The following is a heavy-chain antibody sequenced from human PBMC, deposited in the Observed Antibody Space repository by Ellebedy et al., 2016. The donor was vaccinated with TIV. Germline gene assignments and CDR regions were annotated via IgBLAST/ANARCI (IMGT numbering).Heavy chain of an antibody. V-gene: IGHV5-51*01. D-gene: IGHD1-26*01. CDR2: IYPDDSDT. J-gene: IGHJ6*02. Sequence: GESLKISCTGSGYTFSNYWIGWVRHMPGKGLEWMSIIYPDDSDTSYNPSFQGPVTISADKSINTAYLHWTSLKASDIAICSCASSAFQYYFGMDVWGQGTTVSVSS. CDR1: GYTFSNYW. CDR3: ASSAFQYYFGMDV.